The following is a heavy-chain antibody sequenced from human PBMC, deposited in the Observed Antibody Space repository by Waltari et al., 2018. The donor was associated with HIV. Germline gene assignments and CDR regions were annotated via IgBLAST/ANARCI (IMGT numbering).Heavy chain of an antibody. CDR1: GFTFSNYV. Sequence: EVQLVESGGGLVQPGGSLRLSCAASGFTFSNYVMHGVPQATGKGLEWVSGIRTAAATYYPGSVKGRFTISRENAKNSLHLQMNSLRAGDTAVYYCVRICKLNCYYYYGMDVWGQGTTVTVSS. V-gene: IGHV3-13*01. CDR3: VRICKLNCYYYYGMDV. J-gene: IGHJ6*02. D-gene: IGHD1-1*01. CDR2: IRTAAAT.